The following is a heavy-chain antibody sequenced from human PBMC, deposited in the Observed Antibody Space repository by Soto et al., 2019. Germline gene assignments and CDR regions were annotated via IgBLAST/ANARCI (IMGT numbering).Heavy chain of an antibody. J-gene: IGHJ4*02. CDR1: GVTFSNAW. CDR3: TTEVYDFWSGCLDY. CDR2: IKSKTDGGTT. V-gene: IGHV3-15*01. D-gene: IGHD3-3*01. Sequence: PGGSVRLSCAASGVTFSNAWMTWVRLAPGKGLEWVGRIKSKTDGGTTDYAAPVKGRFTISRDDSKNTLYLQMNSLKTEDTAVYYCTTEVYDFWSGCLDYWGQGTLVTVSS.